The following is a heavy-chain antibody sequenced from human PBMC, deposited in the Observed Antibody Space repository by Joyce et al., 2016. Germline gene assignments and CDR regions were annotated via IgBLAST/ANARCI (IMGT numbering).Heavy chain of an antibody. CDR2: VNDRGRT. CDR3: ARARRGIILARGEMGEYLQH. J-gene: IGHJ1*01. V-gene: IGHV4-34*01. D-gene: IGHD3-10*01. CDR1: GGSLSGYY. Sequence: QVQLQEWGAGLLKPSETLSLTCAVYGGSLSGYYWSWIRQAPGMGLEWIGEVNDRGRTNSNPSLKGRATTSMDTSKNQFSLRLTTVTAADTAVYFCARARRGIILARGEMGEYLQHWGRGTVVIVSS.